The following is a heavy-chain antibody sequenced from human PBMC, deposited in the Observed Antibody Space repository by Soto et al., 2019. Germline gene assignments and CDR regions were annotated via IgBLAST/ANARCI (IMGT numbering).Heavy chain of an antibody. Sequence: PGGSLRLSCAASGFTFSSHAMNWVRQAPGKGLEWISSIDSSSSFIYYADSVKGRFTISRDNAKNSVFLHMSSLRADDTAVYYWARDPLYFGEIGYFDYWGQGALVTVSS. CDR1: GFTFSSHA. CDR3: ARDPLYFGEIGYFDY. D-gene: IGHD3-10*01. J-gene: IGHJ4*02. V-gene: IGHV3-21*06. CDR2: IDSSSSFI.